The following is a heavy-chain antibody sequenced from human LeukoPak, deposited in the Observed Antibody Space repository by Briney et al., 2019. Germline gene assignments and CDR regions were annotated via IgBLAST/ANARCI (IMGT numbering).Heavy chain of an antibody. V-gene: IGHV4-61*01. CDR3: ARERRDGYKVYFDY. Sequence: SETLSLTCTVSGYSISSGYYWGWIRQPPGKGLEWIGYVYYSGSTNYNPSLKSRVTISVDTSKNQFSLRLSSVTAADTAVYYCARERRDGYKVYFDYWGQGTLVTVSS. D-gene: IGHD5-24*01. CDR1: GYSISSGYY. J-gene: IGHJ4*02. CDR2: VYYSGST.